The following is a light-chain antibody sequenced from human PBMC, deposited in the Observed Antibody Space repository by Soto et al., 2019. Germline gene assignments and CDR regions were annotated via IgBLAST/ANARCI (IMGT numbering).Light chain of an antibody. CDR2: EVS. CDR3: SSYTSSTAYV. V-gene: IGLV2-14*01. CDR1: SSDVGGYNY. J-gene: IGLJ1*01. Sequence: QSALTQPASVSGSPGQSITISCTGTSSDVGGYNYVSWYQLHPGKAPKLMVCEVSNRPSGVSNRFSGSKSGNTASLTISGLQAEDEADYYCSSYTSSTAYVFGTGTKLTVL.